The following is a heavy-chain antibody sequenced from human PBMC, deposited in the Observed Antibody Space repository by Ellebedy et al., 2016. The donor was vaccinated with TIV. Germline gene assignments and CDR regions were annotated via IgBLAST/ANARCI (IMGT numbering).Heavy chain of an antibody. J-gene: IGHJ1*01. V-gene: IGHV3-30*04. Sequence: GESLKISCAASGFTFSSYAMHWVRQAPGKGLEWVALISNDVRNTYYVDSVKGRFTISRDNFQNTLYLQMDSLRDEDTAVYYCARDLSPTGPRGYFHYWGQGTLVTVSS. CDR1: GFTFSSYA. CDR2: ISNDVRNT. D-gene: IGHD3-10*01. CDR3: ARDLSPTGPRGYFHY.